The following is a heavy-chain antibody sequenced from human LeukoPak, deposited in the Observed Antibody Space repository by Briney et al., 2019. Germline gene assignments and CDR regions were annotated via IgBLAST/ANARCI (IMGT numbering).Heavy chain of an antibody. Sequence: KTSETLSLTCTVSGDSINSGDYYWGWIRQPPGKGLEWIGNIRYSGSTYYSPSLKSRVTISLDTSKNQFSLKLTSMTAADTAVYYCAKRRGGSSELDPWGQGTLVTVS. CDR3: AKRRGGSSELDP. CDR2: IRYSGST. CDR1: GDSINSGDYY. D-gene: IGHD6-6*01. J-gene: IGHJ5*02. V-gene: IGHV4-39*01.